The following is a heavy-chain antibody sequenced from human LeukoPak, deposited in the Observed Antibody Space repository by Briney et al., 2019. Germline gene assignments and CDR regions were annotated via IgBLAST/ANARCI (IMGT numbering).Heavy chain of an antibody. Sequence: WASVKVSCKASGYTFTGYYMHWVRQAPGQGLEWMGWINPNSGGTNYAQKFQGRVTMTRGTSISTAYMELSRLRSDDTAVYYCARDVSYDAFDIWGQGTMVTVSS. V-gene: IGHV1-2*02. CDR2: INPNSGGT. D-gene: IGHD5/OR15-5a*01. J-gene: IGHJ3*02. CDR1: GYTFTGYY. CDR3: ARDVSYDAFDI.